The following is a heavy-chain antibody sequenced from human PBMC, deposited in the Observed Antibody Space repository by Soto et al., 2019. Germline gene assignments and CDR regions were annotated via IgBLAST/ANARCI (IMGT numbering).Heavy chain of an antibody. CDR3: ARGGVPAAMSY. CDR2: INSDGSNT. J-gene: IGHJ4*02. V-gene: IGHV3-74*01. D-gene: IGHD2-2*01. Sequence: EVQLVESGGGLVQPGGSLRLSCAASGFTFSSFWMHWVRQAPGEGLVWVSRINSDGSNTNYADSVKGRFTISRDNAKNTLYLQMNSLRAEDTAVYYCARGGVPAAMSYWCQGTLVTVSS. CDR1: GFTFSSFW.